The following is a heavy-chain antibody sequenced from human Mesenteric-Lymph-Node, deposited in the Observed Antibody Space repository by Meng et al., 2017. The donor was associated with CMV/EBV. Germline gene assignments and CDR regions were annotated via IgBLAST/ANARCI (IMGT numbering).Heavy chain of an antibody. V-gene: IGHV4-59*01. CDR1: GGSISGYY. CDR2: ISKRET. J-gene: IGHJ4*02. D-gene: IGHD3-3*01. CDR3: ARASIFGVDHFDY. Sequence: SETLSLTCIVSGGSISGYYWSWIRQPPGKGLEWLGFISKRETSYNPSLKNRVTMSVDTPKNQFSLQLTSVTAADTAVYYCARASIFGVDHFDYWGQGTLVTVSS.